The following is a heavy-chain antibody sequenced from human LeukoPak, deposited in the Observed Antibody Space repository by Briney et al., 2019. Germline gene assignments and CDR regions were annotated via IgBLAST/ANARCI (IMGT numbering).Heavy chain of an antibody. Sequence: SETLSLTCTVSGVSISSYYWTWIRQSAGKGLEWIGRIYTSGSTYYNPSLKSRVSMSVDTSKNQFSLKLSSVTAADTAVYFCARGGYYGSGNDFRFDPWGQGTLVTVSS. CDR2: IYTSGST. V-gene: IGHV4-4*07. J-gene: IGHJ5*02. D-gene: IGHD3-10*01. CDR3: ARGGYYGSGNDFRFDP. CDR1: GVSISSYY.